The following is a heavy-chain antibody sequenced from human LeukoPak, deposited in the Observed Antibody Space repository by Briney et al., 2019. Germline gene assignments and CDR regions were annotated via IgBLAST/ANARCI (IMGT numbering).Heavy chain of an antibody. J-gene: IGHJ6*02. CDR2: IYNSGST. CDR1: GGSISSYY. Sequence: SETLSLTCTVSGGSISSYYWSWTRQPPGKGLEWIGYIYNSGSTNYNPSLKSRVTISVDTSKNQFSLKLSSVTAADTAVYYCARVSGYSYGNSYYYYYGMDVWGQGTTVTVSS. V-gene: IGHV4-59*01. D-gene: IGHD5-18*01. CDR3: ARVSGYSYGNSYYYYYGMDV.